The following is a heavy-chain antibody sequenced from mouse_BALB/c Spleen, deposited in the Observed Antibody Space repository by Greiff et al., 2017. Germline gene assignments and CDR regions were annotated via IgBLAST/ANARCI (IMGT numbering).Heavy chain of an antibody. Sequence: DVQLVESGGGLVKPGGSLKLSCAASGFTFSDYYMYWVRQTPEKRLEWVATISDGGSYTYYPDSVKGRFTISRDNAKNNLYLQMSSLKSEDTAMYYCARGYYGSSDAMDYWGQGTSVTVSS. V-gene: IGHV5-4*02. CDR3: ARGYYGSSDAMDY. D-gene: IGHD1-1*01. CDR2: ISDGGSYT. CDR1: GFTFSDYY. J-gene: IGHJ4*01.